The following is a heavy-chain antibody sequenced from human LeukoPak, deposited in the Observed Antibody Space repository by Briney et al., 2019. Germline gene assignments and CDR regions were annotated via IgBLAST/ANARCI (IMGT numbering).Heavy chain of an antibody. CDR3: ARLSDYDVDTSPYMDV. CDR1: GASISSSNW. V-gene: IGHV4-4*02. Sequence: SRTLSLTCAGSGASISSSNWLSWVRQPPGKGLGWIGEIYHSGSTNYNPSLKSRVSISVDVSKNQFSLKLTSVLAADTADYFCARLSDYDVDTSPYMDVWGKGTKVTVSS. D-gene: IGHD3-22*01. CDR2: IYHSGST. J-gene: IGHJ6*03.